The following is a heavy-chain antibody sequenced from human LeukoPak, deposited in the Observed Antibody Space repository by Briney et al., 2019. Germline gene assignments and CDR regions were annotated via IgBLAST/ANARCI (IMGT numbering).Heavy chain of an antibody. CDR2: ISGSGGGT. Sequence: PGGSLRLSCAASGFTFSSYVMSWVRQAPGKGLEWVSAISGSGGGTYYAGSVKGRFTISRDNPKNTLYLQMNSLRAEDTAVYYCAKGGYCSGGSCYFSDAFDIWGQGTMVTVSS. CDR3: AKGGYCSGGSCYFSDAFDI. V-gene: IGHV3-23*01. CDR1: GFTFSSYV. J-gene: IGHJ3*02. D-gene: IGHD2-15*01.